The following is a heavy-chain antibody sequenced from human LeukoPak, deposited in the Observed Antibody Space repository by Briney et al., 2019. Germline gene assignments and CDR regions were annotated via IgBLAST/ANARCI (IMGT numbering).Heavy chain of an antibody. Sequence: GGSLRLSCAASGFTVSNNYMTWVRQAPGRGLEWVSVIYSGGITYYAESVKGRFTISRDTSKNTLYLQMNSLRAEDTAVYYCAREWRLRCYFDYWGQGTLVTVSS. J-gene: IGHJ4*02. CDR3: AREWRLRCYFDY. CDR2: IYSGGIT. V-gene: IGHV3-53*01. D-gene: IGHD4-17*01. CDR1: GFTVSNNY.